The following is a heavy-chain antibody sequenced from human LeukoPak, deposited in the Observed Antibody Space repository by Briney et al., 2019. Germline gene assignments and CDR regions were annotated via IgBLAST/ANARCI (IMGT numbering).Heavy chain of an antibody. Sequence: GGSLRLSCAASAFSLNAYNMNWVRQAPGKGLEWVSAISGSGGSTYYADSVKGRFTISRDNSKNTLYLQMHSLRAEDTAVYYCAKGVWDQVPYGMDVWGQGTTVTVSS. CDR3: AKGVWDQVPYGMDV. J-gene: IGHJ6*02. CDR2: ISGSGGST. D-gene: IGHD1-26*01. CDR1: AFSLNAYN. V-gene: IGHV3-23*01.